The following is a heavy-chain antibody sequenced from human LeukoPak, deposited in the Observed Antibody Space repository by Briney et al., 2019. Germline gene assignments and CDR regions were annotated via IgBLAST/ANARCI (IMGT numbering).Heavy chain of an antibody. CDR3: ASKARRYYGMDV. Sequence: ASVKVSCKASGYTFTGYYMHWVRQAPGQGLEWMGWINPNSGGTNYAQKFQGRVTMTRDTSISIAYMELSRLRSADTAVYYCASKARRYYGMDVWGQGTTVTVSS. CDR1: GYTFTGYY. V-gene: IGHV1-2*02. CDR2: INPNSGGT. J-gene: IGHJ6*02. D-gene: IGHD6-6*01.